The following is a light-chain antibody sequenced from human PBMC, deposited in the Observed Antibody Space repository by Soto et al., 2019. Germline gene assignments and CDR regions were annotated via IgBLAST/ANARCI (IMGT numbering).Light chain of an antibody. CDR3: QQYNNWPPSFT. CDR2: GAS. J-gene: IGKJ3*01. Sequence: EIVMPQSPVTLSVSPGERVTLSCRASQSVSSNLAWYQQKPGQAPRLLIYGASTRATGIPARFSGSGSGTEFTLTISSLQSEDFAVYYCQQYNNWPPSFTFGPGTKVDIK. CDR1: QSVSSN. V-gene: IGKV3-15*01.